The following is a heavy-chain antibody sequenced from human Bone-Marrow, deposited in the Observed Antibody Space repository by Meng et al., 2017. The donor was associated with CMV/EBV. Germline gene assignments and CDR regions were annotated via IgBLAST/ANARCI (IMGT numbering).Heavy chain of an antibody. CDR2: IYYSGST. CDR3: ARLDLVFTHEE. Sequence: SETLSLTCTVSGGSVSSGSYYWSWIRQPPEKGLEWIGYIYYSGSTNYNPSLKSRVTISVDTSKNQFSLKLSSVTAADTAVYYCARLDLVFTHEEWGQGTLVTGSS. CDR1: GGSVSSGSYY. V-gene: IGHV4-61*01. J-gene: IGHJ4*02. D-gene: IGHD2-2*03.